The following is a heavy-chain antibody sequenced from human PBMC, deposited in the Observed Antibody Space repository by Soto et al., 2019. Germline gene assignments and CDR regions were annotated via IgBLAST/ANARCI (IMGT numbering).Heavy chain of an antibody. J-gene: IGHJ6*02. CDR2: IYPGDSDT. Sequence: GESLKISCKGSGYSFTSYWIGWVRQMPGKGLEWMGIIYPGDSDTRYSPSFQGQVTISADKSISTAYLQWSSLKASDTAMYYCARASNYDFWCFYQEDYYYQYGKDVWGQGTTDTGS. D-gene: IGHD3-3*01. CDR3: ARASNYDFWCFYQEDYYYQYGKDV. V-gene: IGHV5-51*01. CDR1: GYSFTSYW.